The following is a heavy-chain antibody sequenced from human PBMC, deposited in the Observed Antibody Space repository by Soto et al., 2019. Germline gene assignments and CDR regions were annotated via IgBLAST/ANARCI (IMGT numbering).Heavy chain of an antibody. V-gene: IGHV2-5*01. Sequence: SGPTLVNPTQTLTLTCTFSGFSLSTSGVGVGWIRQPPGKALEWLALIYWNDDKRYSPSLKSRLTITKDTSKNQVVLTMTNMDPVDTATYYCAHGHRVYYYDSSGYNFDYWGQGTLVTVSS. D-gene: IGHD3-22*01. CDR1: GFSLSTSGVG. J-gene: IGHJ4*02. CDR3: AHGHRVYYYDSSGYNFDY. CDR2: IYWNDDK.